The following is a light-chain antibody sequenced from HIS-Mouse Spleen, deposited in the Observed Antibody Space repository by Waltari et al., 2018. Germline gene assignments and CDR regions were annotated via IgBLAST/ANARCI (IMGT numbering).Light chain of an antibody. CDR2: SNN. CDR1: SSNIGSNT. J-gene: IGLJ1*01. CDR3: AAWDDSLNGNYV. Sequence: QSVLTQPPSASGPPGQRVTIPCSGSSSNIGSNTVNWYQQLPGTAPKLLIYSNNQRPSGVPDLFSGSKSGTSASLAISGLQSEDEADYYCAAWDDSLNGNYVFGTGTKVTVL. V-gene: IGLV1-44*01.